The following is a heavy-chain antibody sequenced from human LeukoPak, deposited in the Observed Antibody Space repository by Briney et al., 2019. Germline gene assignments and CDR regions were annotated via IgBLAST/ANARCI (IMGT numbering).Heavy chain of an antibody. CDR1: GGSFSGYY. CDR3: ARGTSWRQLVTYFDY. V-gene: IGHV4-34*01. Sequence: SETLSLTCAVYGGSFSGYYWGWIRQPPGKGLEWIGEINHSGSTNYNPSLKSRVTISVDTSKNQFSLKLSSVTAADTAVYYCARGTSWRQLVTYFDYWGQGTLVTVSS. D-gene: IGHD6-13*01. J-gene: IGHJ4*02. CDR2: INHSGST.